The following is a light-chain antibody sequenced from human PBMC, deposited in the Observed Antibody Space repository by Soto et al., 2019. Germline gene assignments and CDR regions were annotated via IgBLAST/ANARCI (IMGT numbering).Light chain of an antibody. CDR1: QSVLYSSNNKNY. J-gene: IGKJ1*01. CDR2: WAS. V-gene: IGKV4-1*01. Sequence: DIVMTQSPDSLAVSLGERATINCKSSQSVLYSSNNKNYLAWYQQKPGQTPKLLIYWASTRESGVPDRFSGSGSGTDFTLTIRRLQAEDVAVYYCQQYYSTPRTFGQGTKVEIK. CDR3: QQYYSTPRT.